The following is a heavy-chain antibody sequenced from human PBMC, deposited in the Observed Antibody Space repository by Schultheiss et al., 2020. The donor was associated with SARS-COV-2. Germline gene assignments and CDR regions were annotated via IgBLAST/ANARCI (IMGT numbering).Heavy chain of an antibody. CDR2: ISSSSSYI. J-gene: IGHJ4*02. CDR3: ARDETLDY. Sequence: GESLKISCAASGFTFSSYSMNWVRQAPGKGLEWVSSISSSSSYIYYADSVKGRFTISRDNAKNSLYLQMNSLRAEDTAVYSCARDETLDYWGQGTLVTVSS. V-gene: IGHV3-21*01. CDR1: GFTFSSYS.